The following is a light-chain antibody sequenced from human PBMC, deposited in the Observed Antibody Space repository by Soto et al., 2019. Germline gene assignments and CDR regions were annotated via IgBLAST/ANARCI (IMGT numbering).Light chain of an antibody. CDR3: QQYDNLPPT. Sequence: DIPMTQSPSSLSASVGDRVTITCQASQDISNYLNWYQQKPGKAPKLLIYDASRLETGVPSRFSGSGSGTDITFTISSLQPEDIATYCCQQYDNLPPTFGHGTKVDIK. CDR2: DAS. J-gene: IGKJ3*01. CDR1: QDISNY. V-gene: IGKV1-33*01.